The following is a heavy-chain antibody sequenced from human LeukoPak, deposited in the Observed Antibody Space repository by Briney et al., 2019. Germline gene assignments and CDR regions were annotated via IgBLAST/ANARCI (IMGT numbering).Heavy chain of an antibody. CDR2: IYTSGST. V-gene: IGHV4-4*07. D-gene: IGHD2-2*02. Sequence: SETLSLTCTVSGGSISSYYWSWIRQPAGKGLEWLGRIYTSGSTNYNPSLKSRVTMSVDTSKNQFSLKLSSVAAADTAVYYCARDPRYCSSTSCYKGAYYFDYWGQGTLVTVSS. CDR3: ARDPRYCSSTSCYKGAYYFDY. J-gene: IGHJ4*02. CDR1: GGSISSYY.